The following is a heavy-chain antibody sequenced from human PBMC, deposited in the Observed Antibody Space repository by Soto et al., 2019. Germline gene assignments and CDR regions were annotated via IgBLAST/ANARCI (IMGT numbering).Heavy chain of an antibody. Sequence: QVQLQESGPGLVKPSETLSLTCTVSGGSISSYYWSWIRQPPGKGLEWIGYIYYSGSTNYNPSLKSRATISVDTSKNQFSLKLSSVTAADTAVYYCARQGGGYGDYVAWFDPWGQGTLVTVSS. CDR2: IYYSGST. D-gene: IGHD4-17*01. V-gene: IGHV4-59*08. CDR3: ARQGGGYGDYVAWFDP. CDR1: GGSISSYY. J-gene: IGHJ5*02.